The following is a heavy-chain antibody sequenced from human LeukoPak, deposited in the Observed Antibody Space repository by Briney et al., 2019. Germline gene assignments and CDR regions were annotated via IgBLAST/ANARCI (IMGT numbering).Heavy chain of an antibody. CDR3: ARDPAAFWSGYYTKGMNRFDY. Sequence: GGSLRLSCAASGFTFSSYSVNWVRQAPGKGLEWVSSISSSSSYIYYADSVKGRFTISRDNAKNSLYLQMNSLRAEDTAVYYCARDPAAFWSGYYTKGMNRFDYWGQGTLVTVSS. CDR2: ISSSSSYI. J-gene: IGHJ4*02. D-gene: IGHD3-3*01. V-gene: IGHV3-21*01. CDR1: GFTFSSYS.